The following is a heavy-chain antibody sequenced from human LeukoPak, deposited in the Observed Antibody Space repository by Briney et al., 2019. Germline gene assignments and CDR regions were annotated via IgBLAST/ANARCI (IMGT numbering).Heavy chain of an antibody. D-gene: IGHD6-13*01. CDR3: ARSAFLVTAPGLYYFDY. CDR2: IYNSGST. J-gene: IGHJ4*02. V-gene: IGHV4-4*07. Sequence: SETLSLTCTVSGGSISSYYWSWIRQPAGKGLEWIGHIYNSGSTNYNPSLKGRVTMSVATSKNQFSLHLSSVTAADTAVYYCARSAFLVTAPGLYYFDYWGQGTLVAVSS. CDR1: GGSISSYY.